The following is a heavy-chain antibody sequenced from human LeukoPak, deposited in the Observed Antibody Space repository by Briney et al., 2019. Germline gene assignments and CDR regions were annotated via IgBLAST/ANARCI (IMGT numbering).Heavy chain of an antibody. Sequence: GGSLRLSCAASGFTFSSYSMNWVRQAPGKGLEWVSVTYSNGRTYYADSVTGRFTISREISKNTLYLQMNSLGAEDTAVYYCARVLSGRGSLYDYYYYMDVWGKGTTVTISS. CDR1: GFTFSSYS. CDR2: TYSNGRT. CDR3: ARVLSGRGSLYDYYYYMDV. V-gene: IGHV3-53*01. J-gene: IGHJ6*03. D-gene: IGHD3-10*01.